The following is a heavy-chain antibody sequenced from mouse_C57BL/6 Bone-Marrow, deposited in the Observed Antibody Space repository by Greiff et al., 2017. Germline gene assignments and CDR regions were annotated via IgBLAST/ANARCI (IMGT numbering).Heavy chain of an antibody. Sequence: VMLVQSGAELAKPGASVKMSCKASGYTFTSYWMHWVKQRPGKGLEWIGYINPSSGYTKYNQKFKDKATLTAEKSSTSSYRHLSSLTYEASVVYCCGSRRRNWDLDYWGQGTTLTVSS. D-gene: IGHD4-1*01. J-gene: IGHJ2*01. CDR1: GYTFTSYW. CDR2: INPSSGYT. CDR3: GSRRRNWDLDY. V-gene: IGHV1-7*01.